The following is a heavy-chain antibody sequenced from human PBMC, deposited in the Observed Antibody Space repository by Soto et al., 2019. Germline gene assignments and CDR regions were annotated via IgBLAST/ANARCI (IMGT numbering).Heavy chain of an antibody. CDR3: TRANWYSEY. V-gene: IGHV4-59*11. D-gene: IGHD7-27*01. Sequence: QVQLQESGPGLVKPSETLSLTCSVSGGSISNHYWSWIRQPPWKGLEWIGYIYYNGNTNYNPSLKSRVTTSVDTSRNQISLKLTTVTAADTAVYYCTRANWYSEYWGQGTLVTVSS. CDR1: GGSISNHY. CDR2: IYYNGNT. J-gene: IGHJ4*02.